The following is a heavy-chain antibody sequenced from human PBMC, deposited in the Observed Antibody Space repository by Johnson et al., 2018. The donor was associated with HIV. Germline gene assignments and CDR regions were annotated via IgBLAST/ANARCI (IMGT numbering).Heavy chain of an antibody. D-gene: IGHD1-7*01. CDR1: GFTFSSYW. CDR3: ARDWNNWNYGVPDDFDI. J-gene: IGHJ3*02. CDR2: INSDGSNT. Sequence: VQLVESGGGVVQPGRSLRLSCAASGFTFSSYWMHWVRQAPGKGLVWVSRINSDGSNTTYTDSVKGRFTISRDNAKNTLYLQMNSLRAEDTAVYYCARDWNNWNYGVPDDFDIWGQGTMVTVSS. V-gene: IGHV3-74*01.